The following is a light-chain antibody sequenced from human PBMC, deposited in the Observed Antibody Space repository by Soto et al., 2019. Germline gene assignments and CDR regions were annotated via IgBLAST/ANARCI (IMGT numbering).Light chain of an antibody. CDR3: QQFNNWPRT. V-gene: IGKV3-20*01. CDR1: QSVSSSY. CDR2: GAS. Sequence: EMLLTEAPGTLSLSPGERATLSCRASQSVSSSYLAWYQQKPGQAPRLLIYGASSRATGIPDRFSGSGSETEFTLTVSSLQSEDFAVYYCQQFNNWPRTCGQGTKV. J-gene: IGKJ1*01.